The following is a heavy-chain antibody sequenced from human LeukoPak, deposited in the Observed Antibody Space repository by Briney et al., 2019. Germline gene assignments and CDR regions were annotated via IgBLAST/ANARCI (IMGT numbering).Heavy chain of an antibody. CDR2: ISAYNGNT. D-gene: IGHD2-2*01. J-gene: IGHJ3*02. CDR3: ARAPAIVVVPAETDDAFDI. CDR1: GYTFTSYG. V-gene: IGHV1-18*01. Sequence: ASVKVSCKASGYTFTSYGISWVRQAPGQGLEWMGWISAYNGNTNYAQKLQGRVTMTTDTSTSTAYMELRSLRSDDTAVYYCARAPAIVVVPAETDDAFDIWGQGTMVTVSS.